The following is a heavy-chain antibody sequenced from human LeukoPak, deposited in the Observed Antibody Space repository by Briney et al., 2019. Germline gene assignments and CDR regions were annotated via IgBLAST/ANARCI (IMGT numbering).Heavy chain of an antibody. CDR1: GFTFSNYW. Sequence: GGSLRLSCAASGFTFSNYWMSWVRQAPGKGLEWVANIKQDGSVKYYVDSVRGRFTISRDNAKISVYLQMNSLRAEDTAVYYCARIGYSSSCLDYWGQGTLVTVSS. CDR2: IKQDGSVK. CDR3: ARIGYSSSCLDY. V-gene: IGHV3-7*01. D-gene: IGHD6-13*01. J-gene: IGHJ4*02.